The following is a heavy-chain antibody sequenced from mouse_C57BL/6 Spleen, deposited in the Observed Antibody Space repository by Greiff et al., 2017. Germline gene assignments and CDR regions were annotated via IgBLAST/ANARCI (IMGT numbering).Heavy chain of an antibody. J-gene: IGHJ2*01. CDR3: ARYYYGSSQYYFDY. D-gene: IGHD1-1*01. V-gene: IGHV1-26*01. Sequence: EVQLQQSGPELVKPGASVKISCKASGYTFTDYYMNWVKQSHGQSLEWIGDINPNNGGTSYNQKFKGKATLTVDKSSSTAYMELRSLTSEDSAVYYCARYYYGSSQYYFDYWGQGTTLTVSS. CDR2: INPNNGGT. CDR1: GYTFTDYY.